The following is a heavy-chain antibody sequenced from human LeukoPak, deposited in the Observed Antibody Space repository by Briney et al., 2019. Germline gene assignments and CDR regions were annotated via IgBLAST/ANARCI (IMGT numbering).Heavy chain of an antibody. Sequence: SETLSPTCAVYGGSFSGYYWSWIRQPPGKGLEWIGEINHSGSTNYNPSLKSRVTISVDTSKNQFSLKLSSVTAADTAVYYCARGPDVSSSPPYYYYYYMDAWGKGTTVTVSS. CDR1: GGSFSGYY. J-gene: IGHJ6*03. CDR3: ARGPDVSSSPPYYYYYYMDA. V-gene: IGHV4-34*01. D-gene: IGHD6-6*01. CDR2: INHSGST.